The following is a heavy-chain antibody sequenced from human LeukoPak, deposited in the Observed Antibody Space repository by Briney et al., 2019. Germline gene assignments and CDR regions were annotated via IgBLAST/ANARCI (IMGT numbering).Heavy chain of an antibody. V-gene: IGHV1-69*04. CDR1: GGTFSSYA. CDR3: ARSSDPGIAAAVDY. Sequence: SVKVSCKASGGTFSSYAISWVRQAPGQGLEWMGRIIPILGIANYAQKFQGRVAITADKSTSTAYMELSSLRSEDTAVYYCARSSDPGIAAAVDYWGQGTMVTVSS. D-gene: IGHD6-13*01. J-gene: IGHJ4*02. CDR2: IIPILGIA.